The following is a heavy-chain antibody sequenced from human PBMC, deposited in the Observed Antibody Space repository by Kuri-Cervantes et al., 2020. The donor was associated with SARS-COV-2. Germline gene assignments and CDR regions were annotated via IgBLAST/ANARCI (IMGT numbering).Heavy chain of an antibody. CDR1: RFSLRTSGMC. D-gene: IGHD3-10*01. CDR2: IDWDDNK. Sequence: SGPKLVKNTQTLTLTCTFSRFSLRTSGMCVSWIRQPTGKALEWLARIDWDDNKYYSTSLKTRLTISKDTSKNQVVLTMNNMDPVGTATYYCARIRLTSYGSESYYEFDYWGQGTLVTVSS. J-gene: IGHJ4*02. V-gene: IGHV2-70*11. CDR3: ARIRLTSYGSESYYEFDY.